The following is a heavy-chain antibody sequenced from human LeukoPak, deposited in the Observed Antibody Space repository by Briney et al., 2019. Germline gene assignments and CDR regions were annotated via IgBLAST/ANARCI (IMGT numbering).Heavy chain of an antibody. CDR2: INPSDGTT. CDR1: GYTFTNYF. D-gene: IGHD3-16*01. V-gene: IGHV1-46*01. Sequence: ASVKVSCKTSGYTFTNYFVHWVRQAPGQGPEWIGLINPSDGTTVYTQSFQGRTTMTRDTSTTTVYMELISLRADDTAVYFCLREEVGGHFDYWGQGALVTVSS. J-gene: IGHJ4*02. CDR3: LREEVGGHFDY.